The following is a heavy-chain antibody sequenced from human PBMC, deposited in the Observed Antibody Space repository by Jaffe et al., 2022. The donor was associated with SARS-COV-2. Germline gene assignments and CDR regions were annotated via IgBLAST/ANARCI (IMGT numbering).Heavy chain of an antibody. Sequence: QVQLQESGPGLVKPSQTLSLTCTVSGGSISSGSYYWSWIRQPAGKGLEWIGRIYTSGSTNYNPSLKSRVTISVDTSKNQFSLKLSSVTAADTAVYYCASSLAENIVVVPAAISGFDPWGQGTLVTVSS. CDR1: GGSISSGSYY. V-gene: IGHV4-61*02. CDR3: ASSLAENIVVVPAAISGFDP. J-gene: IGHJ5*02. D-gene: IGHD2-2*01. CDR2: IYTSGST.